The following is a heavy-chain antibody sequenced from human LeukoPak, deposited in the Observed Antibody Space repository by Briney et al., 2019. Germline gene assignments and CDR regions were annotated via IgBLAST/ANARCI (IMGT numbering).Heavy chain of an antibody. J-gene: IGHJ6*02. V-gene: IGHV1-24*01. CDR1: GSTLTKLS. D-gene: IGHD2-15*01. CDR3: ATTGEGGRLYYYYGMDV. Sequence: EVSCHVSGSTLTKLSMHWVRRAPGKGREWMGGFDPEDGETIYAQKFQGRVTMTKDTSTDTAYMELSSLRSEDTAVYYRATTGEGGRLYYYYGMDVWGQGTTVTVSS. CDR2: FDPEDGET.